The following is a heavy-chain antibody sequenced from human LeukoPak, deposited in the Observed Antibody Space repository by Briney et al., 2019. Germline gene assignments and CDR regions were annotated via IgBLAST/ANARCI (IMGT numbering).Heavy chain of an antibody. V-gene: IGHV1-3*01. CDR3: ATGTSAVATGNFDY. Sequence: ASVKVSCKASGYTFTSYAMHWVRQAPGQRLEWMGWINAGNGNTKYSQKFQGRVTITRDTSASTAYMELSTLRSEDTAVYYCATGTSAVATGNFDYWGQGTLVTVSS. CDR1: GYTFTSYA. D-gene: IGHD6-19*01. J-gene: IGHJ4*02. CDR2: INAGNGNT.